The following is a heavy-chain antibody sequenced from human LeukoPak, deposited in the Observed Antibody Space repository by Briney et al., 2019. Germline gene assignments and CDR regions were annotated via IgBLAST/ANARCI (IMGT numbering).Heavy chain of an antibody. Sequence: PSETLSLTCTVSGGSISSYYWSWIRQPPGKGLEWIGYIYYSGSTNYNPSLKSRVTISVDTSKNQSSLKLSSVTAADTAVYYCARGGGIAARGRGRRYFDYWGQGTLVTVSS. V-gene: IGHV4-59*12. CDR3: ARGGGIAARGRGRRYFDY. CDR2: IYYSGST. D-gene: IGHD6-6*01. J-gene: IGHJ4*02. CDR1: GGSISSYY.